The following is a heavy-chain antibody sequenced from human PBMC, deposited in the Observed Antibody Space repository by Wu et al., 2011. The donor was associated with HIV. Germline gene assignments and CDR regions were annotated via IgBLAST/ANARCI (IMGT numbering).Heavy chain of an antibody. J-gene: IGHJ6*02. D-gene: IGHD2-2*01. CDR1: GGTFSSYA. CDR2: IIPIFGTA. Sequence: QVQLVQSGAEVKKPGSSVKVSCKASGGTFSSYAISWVRQAPGQGLEWMGGIIPIFGTANYAQKFQGRVTITTDESTSTAYMELSSLRSEDTAVYYCARDRDPFAVVVPAAIHYYYGMDVWGQGDHGHRLL. CDR3: ARDRDPFAVVVPAAIHYYYGMDV. V-gene: IGHV1-69*01.